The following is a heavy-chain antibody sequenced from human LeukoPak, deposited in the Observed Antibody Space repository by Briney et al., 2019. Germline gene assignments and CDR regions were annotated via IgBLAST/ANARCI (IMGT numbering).Heavy chain of an antibody. V-gene: IGHV3-20*04. J-gene: IGHJ6*03. CDR2: ISGSGFNT. D-gene: IGHD6-13*01. CDR1: GFNFDDYG. Sequence: GGSLRLSCAASGFNFDDYGMSWVRQAPGRGLEWVSAISGSGFNTYYADSVKGRFTISRDNAKNSLYLQMNSLRAEDTAVYYCARLKQQLVRLLSRDTTYYYYYYMDVWGKGTTVTVSS. CDR3: ARLKQQLVRLLSRDTTYYYYYYMDV.